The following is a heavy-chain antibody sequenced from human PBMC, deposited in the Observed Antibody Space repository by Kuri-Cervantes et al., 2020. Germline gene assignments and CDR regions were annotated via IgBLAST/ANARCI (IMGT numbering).Heavy chain of an antibody. CDR3: ARVPLLRYFDWLSENYYYYGMDI. CDR2: INHSGST. CDR1: GGSVSSGSYN. J-gene: IGHJ6*02. V-gene: IGHV4-61*01. D-gene: IGHD3-9*01. Sequence: SETLSLTCTVSGGSVSSGSYNWSWIRQPPGKGLEWIGEINHSGSTNYNPSLKSRVTISVDTSKNQFSLKLSSVTAADTAVYYCARVPLLRYFDWLSENYYYYGMDIWGQGTTVTVSS.